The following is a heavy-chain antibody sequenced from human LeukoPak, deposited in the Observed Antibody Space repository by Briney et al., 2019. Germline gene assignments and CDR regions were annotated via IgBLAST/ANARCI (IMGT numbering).Heavy chain of an antibody. CDR3: ASGSYKDPIDY. CDR2: INHSGST. D-gene: IGHD1-26*01. J-gene: IGHJ4*02. Sequence: SETLSLTCAVYGGSFSGYYWSWIRQPPGKGLEWIGEINHSGSTNYNPSLKSRVTISVDTSKNQFSLKLSSVTAADTAVYYCASGSYKDPIDYWGQGTLVTVSS. CDR1: GGSFSGYY. V-gene: IGHV4-34*01.